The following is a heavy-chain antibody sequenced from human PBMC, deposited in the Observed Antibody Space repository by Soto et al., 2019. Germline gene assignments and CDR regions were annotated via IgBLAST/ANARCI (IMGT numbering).Heavy chain of an antibody. CDR1: GFTFSSHG. CDR3: AKEGQCDSLDCRYHFDY. V-gene: IGHV3-30*18. CDR2: TSNDGSIE. Sequence: QVQLVESGGGVVQPGRSLRLSCAASGFTFSSHGMHWVRQAPGKGLVWVAVTSNDGSIEYYVDSVKGRFTISRDNSKNTVMIQMNSLRAGDTAKYSGAKEGQCDSLDCRYHFDYWGQGTLVTVSS. D-gene: IGHD3-22*01. J-gene: IGHJ4*02.